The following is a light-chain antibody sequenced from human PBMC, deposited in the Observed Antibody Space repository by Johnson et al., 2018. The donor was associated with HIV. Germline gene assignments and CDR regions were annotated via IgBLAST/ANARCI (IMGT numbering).Light chain of an antibody. Sequence: QSVLTQPPSVSAAPGQKVTISCSGNTSKIENNYVSWYQQFPERAPKLLIYDNNKRPSGIPDRFSGSKSGTSATLGITGLQTGDEADYYCGTWDSSLSDYVFGTGTKVTVL. V-gene: IGLV1-51*01. J-gene: IGLJ1*01. CDR3: GTWDSSLSDYV. CDR1: TSKIENNY. CDR2: DNN.